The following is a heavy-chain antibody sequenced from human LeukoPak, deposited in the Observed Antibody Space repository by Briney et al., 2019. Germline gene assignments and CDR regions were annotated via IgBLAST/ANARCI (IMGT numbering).Heavy chain of an antibody. V-gene: IGHV4-59*01. D-gene: IGHD6-13*01. CDR1: GGSISNYY. CDR2: IYYSGST. CDR3: ARSYGYSSSWYGSDWFDP. J-gene: IGHJ5*02. Sequence: SETLSLTCTVSGGSISNYYWSWIRQPPGKGLEWIGFIYYSGSTNYNPSLKSRVTISVDTSKNQFSLKVRSVTPADTAVYYCARSYGYSSSWYGSDWFDPWGQGTLVTVSS.